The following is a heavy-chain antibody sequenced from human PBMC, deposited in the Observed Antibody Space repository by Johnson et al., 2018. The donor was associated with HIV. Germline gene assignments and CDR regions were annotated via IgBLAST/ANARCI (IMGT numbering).Heavy chain of an antibody. V-gene: IGHV3-30-3*01. Sequence: VQLVESGGGLVKPGGSLRLSCEASGFTFSSYAMHWVRQAPGKGLEWVAVISYDGSNKYYADSVKGRFTISRDNSKNTLYLQMNSLRAEDTAVYYCAKGHSSGYPKDAFDLWGRGTIVTVSS. CDR3: AKGHSSGYPKDAFDL. J-gene: IGHJ3*01. CDR2: ISYDGSNK. CDR1: GFTFSSYA. D-gene: IGHD5-12*01.